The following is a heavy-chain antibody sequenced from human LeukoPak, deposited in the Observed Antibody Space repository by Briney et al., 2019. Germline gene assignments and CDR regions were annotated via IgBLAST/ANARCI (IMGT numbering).Heavy chain of an antibody. CDR2: IYHSGST. D-gene: IGHD1-26*01. CDR1: GYSISSGYY. J-gene: IGHJ4*02. Sequence: PSETLSLTCTVSGYSISSGYYWGWIRQPPGKGLEWIGSIYHSGSTYYNPSLKSRVTISVDTSKNQFSLKLSSVTAVDTAVYYCARAIVGATYFDYWGQGTLVTVSS. CDR3: ARAIVGATYFDY. V-gene: IGHV4-38-2*02.